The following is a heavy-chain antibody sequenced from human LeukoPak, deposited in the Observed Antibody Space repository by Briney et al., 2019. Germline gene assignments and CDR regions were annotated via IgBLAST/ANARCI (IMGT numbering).Heavy chain of an antibody. Sequence: GGSLRLSCAASGFTFSSYSMTWVRQAPGKGLEWVSSISSSSSYIYYADSVKGRFTISRDNAKNSLYLQMNSLRAEDTAVYYCARDLYDSSGYYSHFDYWGQGTLVTVSS. CDR3: ARDLYDSSGYYSHFDY. CDR1: GFTFSSYS. J-gene: IGHJ4*02. CDR2: ISSSSSYI. V-gene: IGHV3-21*01. D-gene: IGHD3-22*01.